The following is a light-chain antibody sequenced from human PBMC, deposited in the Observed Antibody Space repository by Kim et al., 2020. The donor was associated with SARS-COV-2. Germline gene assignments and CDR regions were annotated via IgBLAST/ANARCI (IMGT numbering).Light chain of an antibody. CDR2: DIN. Sequence: QSALTQPASVSGSPGQSITISCTGTSSDIVTYKHVSWYQQHPGKVPKVIIYDINNRPSGVSARFSGFKSGNTASLTISGLQPEDEADYHCSSYTTSSSYVVFGGGTQLTVL. J-gene: IGLJ2*01. CDR1: SSDIVTYKH. V-gene: IGLV2-14*03. CDR3: SSYTTSSSYVV.